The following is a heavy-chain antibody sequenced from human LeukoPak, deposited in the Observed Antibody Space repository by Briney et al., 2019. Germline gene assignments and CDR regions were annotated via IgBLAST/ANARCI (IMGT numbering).Heavy chain of an antibody. Sequence: ASVKVPCKVSGYTLTELSMHWVRQAPGKGLEWMGGFDPEDGETIYAQKFQGRVTMTEDTSTDTAYMELSSLRSEDTAVYYCVAPAGHNWNFLVDYWGQGTLVTVSS. V-gene: IGHV1-24*01. D-gene: IGHD1-7*01. CDR2: FDPEDGET. J-gene: IGHJ4*02. CDR1: GYTLTELS. CDR3: VAPAGHNWNFLVDY.